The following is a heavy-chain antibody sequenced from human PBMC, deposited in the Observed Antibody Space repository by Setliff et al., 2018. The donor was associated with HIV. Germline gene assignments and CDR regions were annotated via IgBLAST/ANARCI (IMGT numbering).Heavy chain of an antibody. J-gene: IGHJ3*02. Sequence: SETLSLTCTASGGSINSFFWNWVRQPAGRGLEWIGRIFASGNTNYNPSLKSRVTMSVDTSKNQFSLKLSSVTAADTAVYYCARQGAGYYYDSSEYYTGNGFDMWGQGTMVTVSS. CDR1: GGSINSFF. CDR3: ARQGAGYYYDSSEYYTGNGFDM. D-gene: IGHD3-22*01. CDR2: IFASGNT. V-gene: IGHV4-4*07.